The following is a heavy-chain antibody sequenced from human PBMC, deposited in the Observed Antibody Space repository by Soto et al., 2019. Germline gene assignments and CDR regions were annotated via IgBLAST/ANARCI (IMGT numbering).Heavy chain of an antibody. CDR3: ARDSRVVVAAYSLLGMDV. CDR1: GGSISSYY. Sequence: SETLSLTCTVSGGSISSYYWSWIRQPPGKGLEWIGYIYYSGSTSYNPSLKSRVTISVDTSKNQFSLKLSSVTAADTAVYYCARDSRVVVAAYSLLGMDVWGQGTTVTVSS. D-gene: IGHD2-15*01. CDR2: IYYSGST. V-gene: IGHV4-59*01. J-gene: IGHJ6*02.